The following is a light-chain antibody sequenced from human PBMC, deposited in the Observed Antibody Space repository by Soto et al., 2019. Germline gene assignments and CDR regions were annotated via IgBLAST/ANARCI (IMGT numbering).Light chain of an antibody. CDR2: AAS. V-gene: IGKV1-39*01. CDR1: ESIFSY. Sequence: DIQMTQSPSSLSASVGDRVTITCRSSESIFSYLNWYQQKAGEAPQLLIYAASSLQSAVPARFSAGGSGTDFTLSISSLQPEDSAIYYCQQTYSGHRTFGQGTKLEIK. CDR3: QQTYSGHRT. J-gene: IGKJ2*02.